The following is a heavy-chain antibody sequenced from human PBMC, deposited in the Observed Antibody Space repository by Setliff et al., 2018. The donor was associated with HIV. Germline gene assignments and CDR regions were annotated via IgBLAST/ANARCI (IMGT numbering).Heavy chain of an antibody. CDR1: GDSFSTSSYF. Sequence: SETLSLTCSVSGDSFSTSSYFWGWVRQSPGKGLEWTGNIHYTGFTYSSPSLKSRVIMSIDTSKSQFSLNLTSVTDSDTAVYYCASPASGGSSGQYHYWGQGTLVTVSS. D-gene: IGHD6-19*01. J-gene: IGHJ4*02. V-gene: IGHV4-39*01. CDR3: ASPASGGSSGQYHY. CDR2: IHYTGFT.